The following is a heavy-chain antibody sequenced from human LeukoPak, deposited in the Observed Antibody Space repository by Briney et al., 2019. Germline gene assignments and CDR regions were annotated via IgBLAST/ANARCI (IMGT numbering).Heavy chain of an antibody. CDR2: ISAYNGNT. CDR3: ARVRTTHYYDSSGYSDYFDY. J-gene: IGHJ4*02. CDR1: GYTFTSYG. Sequence: ASVKVSCKASGYTFTSYGISWVRQAPGQGLEWMGWISAYNGNTNYAQKLQGRVTMTTDTSTITAYMELRSLRSDDTAVYYCARVRTTHYYDSSGYSDYFDYWGQGTLVTVSS. V-gene: IGHV1-18*01. D-gene: IGHD3-22*01.